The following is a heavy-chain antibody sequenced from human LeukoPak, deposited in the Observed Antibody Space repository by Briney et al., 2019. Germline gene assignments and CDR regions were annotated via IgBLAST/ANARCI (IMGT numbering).Heavy chain of an antibody. V-gene: IGHV4-59*08. CDR3: ARTRYSSPYYYDY. CDR2: IYHSGST. J-gene: IGHJ4*02. Sequence: PSQTLSLTCTVSGGTISSYYWSWIRQPPGRGLDWVGDIYHSGSTNFNHSLKSLVTISVDKSKNQFSLRLSSVTAADTAVYYCARTRYSSPYYYDYWGQGTPVTVSS. CDR1: GGTISSYY. D-gene: IGHD6-13*01.